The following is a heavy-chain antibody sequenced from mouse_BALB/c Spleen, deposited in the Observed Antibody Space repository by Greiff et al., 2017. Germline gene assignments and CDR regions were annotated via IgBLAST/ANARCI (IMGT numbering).Heavy chain of an antibody. D-gene: IGHD1-1*01. J-gene: IGHJ1*01. Sequence: VTLNVSGAELVKPGASVKLSCTASGFNIKDTYMHWVKQRPEQGLEWIGRIDPANGNTKYDPKFQGKATITADTSSNTAYLQLSSLTSEDTAVYYCAAYYGSSYRYFDVWGAGTTVTVSS. CDR2: IDPANGNT. CDR3: AAYYGSSYRYFDV. V-gene: IGHV14-3*02. CDR1: GFNIKDTY.